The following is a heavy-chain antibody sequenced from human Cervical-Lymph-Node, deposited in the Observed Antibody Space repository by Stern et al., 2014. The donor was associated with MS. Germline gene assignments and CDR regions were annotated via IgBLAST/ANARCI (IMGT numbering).Heavy chain of an antibody. CDR1: GFSLSTSGMC. CDR2: LDWDDDK. J-gene: IGHJ4*02. D-gene: IGHD5-18*01. Sequence: QVTLKESGPALVKPTQTLTLTCTFSGFSLSTSGMCVSWIRQPPGKALEWLALLDWDDDKYYSTSLKTRLTISKDTSKNQVVLTMTNMDPVDTATYYCARIRSGYSYGYFDYWGQGTLVTVSS. V-gene: IGHV2-70*01. CDR3: ARIRSGYSYGYFDY.